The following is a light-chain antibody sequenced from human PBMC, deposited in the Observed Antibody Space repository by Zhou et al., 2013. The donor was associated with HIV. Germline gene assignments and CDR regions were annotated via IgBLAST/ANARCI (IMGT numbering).Light chain of an antibody. CDR3: QQYGSSTPGST. J-gene: IGKJ1*01. Sequence: EIVLTQSPGTLSLSPGEGATLSCRARQSVSSSYLAWYQQKPGQAPRLLIYGASSRATGIPDRFSGSGSGTDFTLTISRLEPEDFALYYCQQYGSSTPGSTFGRRDQGGNQT. CDR1: QSVSSSY. V-gene: IGKV3-20*01. CDR2: GAS.